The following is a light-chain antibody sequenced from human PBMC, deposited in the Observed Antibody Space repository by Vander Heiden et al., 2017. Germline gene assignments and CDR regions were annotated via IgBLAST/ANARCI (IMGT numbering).Light chain of an antibody. J-gene: IGKJ2*01. CDR2: DAS. V-gene: IGKV3-11*01. Sequence: EIVLTQSPATLSLSPGDRATLSSRASQSVSSYLAWYQQKPGQAPRLLIYDASNRATGIPARFSGSGSGTDFTLTISSLEPEDFAVYYCQQRSNWPPYTFGQGTKLEIK. CDR1: QSVSSY. CDR3: QQRSNWPPYT.